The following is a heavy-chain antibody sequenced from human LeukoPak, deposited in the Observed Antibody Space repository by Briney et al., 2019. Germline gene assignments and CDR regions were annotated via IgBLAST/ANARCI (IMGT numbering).Heavy chain of an antibody. J-gene: IGHJ4*02. Sequence: SQTLSLTCAISGDSVSSNSAARNWIRRSPSRGLEWLGRTYYRSRWYNDYAVSVKSRIAINPDTSKNQFSLRLSSVSPEDTALYYCARSTAIDGSYNYWGQGTLVTVSS. CDR2: TYYRSRWYN. CDR3: ARSTAIDGSYNY. V-gene: IGHV6-1*01. CDR1: GDSVSSNSAA. D-gene: IGHD1-26*01.